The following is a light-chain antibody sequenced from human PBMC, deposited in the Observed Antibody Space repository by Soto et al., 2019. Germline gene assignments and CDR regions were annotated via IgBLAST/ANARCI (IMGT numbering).Light chain of an antibody. V-gene: IGKV3-11*01. Sequence: EIVLTQSPATLSLSPGERATLSCRASQSVSNFVAWYQQKPGQAPRLLIYYASNRATGIPARFSGSGSGTDFTLTISSLEPEDFAVYYCQQRSNWITFGQGTRLEIK. CDR3: QQRSNWIT. J-gene: IGKJ5*01. CDR1: QSVSNF. CDR2: YAS.